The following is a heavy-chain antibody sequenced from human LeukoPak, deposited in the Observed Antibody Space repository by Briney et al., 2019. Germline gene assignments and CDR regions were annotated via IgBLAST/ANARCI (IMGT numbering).Heavy chain of an antibody. Sequence: PGGSLRLSCAASGFTFSSYEMNWVRQAPGKGLEWVSYISSSDSTIYYADSVKGRFTISRDNAKNSLYLQMNSLRAEDTAVYYCARDGSSGWSYFDYWGQGTLVTVSS. J-gene: IGHJ4*02. CDR1: GFTFSSYE. CDR3: ARDGSSGWSYFDY. V-gene: IGHV3-48*03. CDR2: ISSSDSTI. D-gene: IGHD6-19*01.